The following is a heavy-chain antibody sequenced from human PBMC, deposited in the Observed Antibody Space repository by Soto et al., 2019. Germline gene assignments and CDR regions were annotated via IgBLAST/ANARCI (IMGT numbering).Heavy chain of an antibody. CDR2: IYYSGST. CDR3: ARCLEYYFDY. J-gene: IGHJ4*02. Sequence: SETLSLTCTVSGGSISSSSYCWGWIRQPPGKGLEWIGSIYYSGSTYYNPSLKSRVTISVDTSKNQFSLKLSSVTAADTAVYYCARCLEYYFDYWGQGTLVTVSS. V-gene: IGHV4-39*01. CDR1: GGSISSSSYC.